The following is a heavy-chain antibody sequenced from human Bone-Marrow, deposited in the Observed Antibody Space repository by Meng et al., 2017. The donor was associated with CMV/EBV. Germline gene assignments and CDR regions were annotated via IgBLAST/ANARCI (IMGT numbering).Heavy chain of an antibody. CDR2: IIPVFGTA. D-gene: IGHD2-2*01. J-gene: IGHJ4*02. V-gene: IGHV1-69*05. Sequence: SVQVSCKASGGTFSSYAISWVRQAPGQGLEWMGGIIPVFGTANYAQKFQGRVTITTDVSTGTAYMELSSLRSEDTAVYYCARVSPAARRVRGGGPYYFDYWGQGTLVTVSS. CDR1: GGTFSSYA. CDR3: ARVSPAARRVRGGGPYYFDY.